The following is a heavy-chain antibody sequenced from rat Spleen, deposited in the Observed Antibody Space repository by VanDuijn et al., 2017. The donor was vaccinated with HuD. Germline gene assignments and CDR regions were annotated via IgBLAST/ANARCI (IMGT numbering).Heavy chain of an antibody. D-gene: IGHD1-9*01. CDR3: ARPTTGIPFNY. CDR1: GFTFSNYG. Sequence: EVQLVESGGGLVQPGRSLKLSCAASGFTFSNYGMHWIRQAPTKGLEWVASISPSGVSTYYRDSVKGRFTISRDNAKSTLYLQVVSLRSEDTAIYYCARPTTGIPFNYWGQGVMVTVSS. CDR2: ISPSGVST. J-gene: IGHJ2*01. V-gene: IGHV5-19*01.